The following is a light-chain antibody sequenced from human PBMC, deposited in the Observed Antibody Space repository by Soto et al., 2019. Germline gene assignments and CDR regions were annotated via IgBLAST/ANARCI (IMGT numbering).Light chain of an antibody. J-gene: IGKJ4*01. Sequence: EIVLTQSPATLSLSPGERATLSCRASQSISTYLAWYQQKPVQSPRLLIYDSSNRATGIPARFSGGVSGTDFTLTISPLEAEDSAVYYCQHRNNWPPGATFGGGTKVVIK. V-gene: IGKV3-11*01. CDR2: DSS. CDR1: QSISTY. CDR3: QHRNNWPPGAT.